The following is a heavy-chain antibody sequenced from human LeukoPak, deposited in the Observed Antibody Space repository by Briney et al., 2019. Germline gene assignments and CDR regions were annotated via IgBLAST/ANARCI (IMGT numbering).Heavy chain of an antibody. V-gene: IGHV3-23*01. CDR3: AKGMSSYGSGSFDY. CDR1: GFTFSSYA. J-gene: IGHJ4*02. CDR2: ISGSGGGT. D-gene: IGHD3-10*01. Sequence: GGSLRLSCAASGFTFSSYAMSWVRQDPGKGLEWVSGISGSGGGTYYADPVKGRFTISRDNSKNTLYLQMNSLRAEDTAVYFCAKGMSSYGSGSFDYWGQGTLVTVSS.